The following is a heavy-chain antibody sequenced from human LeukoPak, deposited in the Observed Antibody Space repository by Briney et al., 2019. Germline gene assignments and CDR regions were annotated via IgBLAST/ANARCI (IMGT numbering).Heavy chain of an antibody. CDR2: ISWNSGSI. Sequence: PGGSLRLSCAASGFTFDDYAMHWVRQAPGKGLEWVSGISWNSGSIGYADSVKGRFTVSRDSAKNSLYLQMNSLRAEDTALYYCAKGNSPYYYDSSGYYPYYFDYWGQGTLVTVSS. V-gene: IGHV3-9*01. CDR1: GFTFDDYA. D-gene: IGHD3-22*01. CDR3: AKGNSPYYYDSSGYYPYYFDY. J-gene: IGHJ4*02.